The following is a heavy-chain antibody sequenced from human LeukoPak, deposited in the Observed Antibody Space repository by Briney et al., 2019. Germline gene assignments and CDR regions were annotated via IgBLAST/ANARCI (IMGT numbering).Heavy chain of an antibody. J-gene: IGHJ4*02. CDR1: GGTFSSYA. CDR3: ARGMMGPWPTPFLDY. Sequence: PVKVSCKASGGTFSSYAISWVRQAPGQGLEWMGGIIPIFGTANYAQKFQGRVTITTDESTSTAYMELSSLRSEDTAVYYCARGMMGPWPTPFLDYWGQGTLVTVSS. V-gene: IGHV1-69*05. D-gene: IGHD2-21*01. CDR2: IIPIFGTA.